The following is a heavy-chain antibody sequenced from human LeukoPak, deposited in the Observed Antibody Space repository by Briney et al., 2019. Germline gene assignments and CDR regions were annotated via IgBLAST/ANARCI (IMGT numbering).Heavy chain of an antibody. J-gene: IGHJ4*02. CDR2: ISSSGSTI. CDR1: GFTVSDYY. V-gene: IGHV3-11*01. CDR3: ARKVVGVPAATPYFDY. Sequence: GGSLRLSCAASGFTVSDYYMSWIRQAPGKGLEWVSYISSSGSTIYYTYSVKCRFTISRDNAKNSLYLQMNSLRAEDTAVYYCARKVVGVPAATPYFDYWGQGTLVTVSS. D-gene: IGHD2-2*01.